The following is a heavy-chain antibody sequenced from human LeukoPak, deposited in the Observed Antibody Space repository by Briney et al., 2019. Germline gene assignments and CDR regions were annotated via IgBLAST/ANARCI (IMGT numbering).Heavy chain of an antibody. CDR1: GGSIRSSDYF. J-gene: IGHJ4*02. Sequence: SETLSLTCTVSGGSIRSSDYFWGWIRQPPGQGLEWIGSIYYNGNTYDNPSLKSRVTVSVSTSKNQFSLKLSSVTAADTAVYYCARGGSGYYYVFDYWGQGTLVTVSS. CDR2: IYYNGNT. V-gene: IGHV4-39*07. D-gene: IGHD3-22*01. CDR3: ARGGSGYYYVFDY.